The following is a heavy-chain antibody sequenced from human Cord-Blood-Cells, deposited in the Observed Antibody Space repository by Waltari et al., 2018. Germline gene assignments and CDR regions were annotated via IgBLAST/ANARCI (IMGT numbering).Heavy chain of an antibody. CDR1: GYSISRAYY. V-gene: IGHV4-38-2*02. CDR2: IYHSGST. CDR3: ARSFCSSTSCLNWFDP. J-gene: IGHJ5*02. D-gene: IGHD2-2*01. Sequence: QVQLQESGPGLVKPSETLSLTCTVSGYSISRAYYWGWTRTPPGKGLEWIGSIYHSGSTYYNPSLKSRVTIAVDTSKNQFSLKLSSVTAADTAVYYCARSFCSSTSCLNWFDPWGQGTLVTVSS.